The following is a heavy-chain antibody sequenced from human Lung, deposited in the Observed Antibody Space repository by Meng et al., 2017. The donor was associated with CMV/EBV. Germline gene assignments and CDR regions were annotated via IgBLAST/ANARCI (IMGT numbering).Heavy chain of an antibody. D-gene: IGHD3-9*01. CDR1: GFTFSSYW. CDR2: INSDGSST. V-gene: IGHV3-74*01. CDR3: ARVWGDYDILTGYYYSYYYYGMDV. Sequence: ESLKISXAASGFTFSSYWMHWVRQAPGKGLVWVSRINSDGSSTSYADSVKGRFTISRDNAKNTLYLQMNSLRAEDTAVYYCARVWGDYDILTGYYYSYYYYGMDVWGQGXTVTVSS. J-gene: IGHJ6*02.